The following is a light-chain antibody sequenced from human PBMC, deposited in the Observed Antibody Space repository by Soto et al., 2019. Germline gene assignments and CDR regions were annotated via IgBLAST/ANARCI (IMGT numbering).Light chain of an antibody. Sequence: DIQMTQSPSSLSASVGDRVTITCRASQSFSGYLNWYQQKPGKAPKLLIYKASTLKSGVPSRFSGSGSGTEFTLTISSLQPDDFATYYCQHYNSYSEAFGQGTKVELK. CDR1: QSFSGY. V-gene: IGKV1-5*03. CDR2: KAS. J-gene: IGKJ1*01. CDR3: QHYNSYSEA.